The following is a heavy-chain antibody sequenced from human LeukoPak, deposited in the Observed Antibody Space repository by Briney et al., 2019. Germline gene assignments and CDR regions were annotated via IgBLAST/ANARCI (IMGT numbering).Heavy chain of an antibody. Sequence: SETLSLTCSVSGGSYSGCYWSGIRQPPGKGLEWIGYIYYSGSTNYNPSLKSRVTISVDTSNNQFSLKLTSVTAADTAVYYCARERGYFSSTSCYALVGYFDYWGQGTLVTVSS. CDR3: ARERGYFSSTSCYALVGYFDY. CDR2: IYYSGST. J-gene: IGHJ4*02. D-gene: IGHD2-2*01. V-gene: IGHV4-59*01. CDR1: GGSYSGCY.